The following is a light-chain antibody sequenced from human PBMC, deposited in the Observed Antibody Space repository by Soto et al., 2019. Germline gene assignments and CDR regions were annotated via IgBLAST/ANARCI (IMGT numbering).Light chain of an antibody. CDR2: DAS. Sequence: DFQMTQSPSTLSASVGDRVTMTCRASQSISSWLAWYQQKPGKAPKLLIYDASRLESGVPSRFSGSGSGTEFTLTISSLQPDDFATYYCQQYNSYSGTFGQGTKVDIK. CDR3: QQYNSYSGT. J-gene: IGKJ1*01. CDR1: QSISSW. V-gene: IGKV1-5*01.